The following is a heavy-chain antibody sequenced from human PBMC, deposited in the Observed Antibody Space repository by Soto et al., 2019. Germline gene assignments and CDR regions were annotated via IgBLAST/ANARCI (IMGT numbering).Heavy chain of an antibody. D-gene: IGHD3-22*01. V-gene: IGHV1-46*01. CDR3: ARVGYSSTGTTLHFHGLDV. J-gene: IGHJ6*02. Sequence: ASVKVSCKTSGYNFTSHYIHWVRQAPGQRLESMGIIYPRGGSTIYAQKFQGKVTMTRDTSTHTLYMELSSLRSEDTAIYYCARVGYSSTGTTLHFHGLDVWGQGATVTVSS. CDR1: GYNFTSHY. CDR2: IYPRGGST.